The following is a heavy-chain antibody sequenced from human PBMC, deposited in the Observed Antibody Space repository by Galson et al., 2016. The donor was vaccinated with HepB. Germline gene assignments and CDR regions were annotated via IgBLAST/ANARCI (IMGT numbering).Heavy chain of an antibody. J-gene: IGHJ5*02. Sequence: SETLSLTCDVFGGSFTDYFWSWIRQPPGKGLEWIGEINHSGSATYNPSLKSRVTISVDTSKNQFSLKLTSVTAADSAVYYCARFDYTGSCSRWFDPWGQGTLAAVSS. V-gene: IGHV4-34*01. CDR3: ARFDYTGSCSRWFDP. CDR2: INHSGSA. D-gene: IGHD1-26*01. CDR1: GGSFTDYF.